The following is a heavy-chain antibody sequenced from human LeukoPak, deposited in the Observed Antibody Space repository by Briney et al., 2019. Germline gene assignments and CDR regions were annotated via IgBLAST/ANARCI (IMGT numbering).Heavy chain of an antibody. CDR1: GFTFTEYY. CDR2: INSNNGDT. Sequence: ASVKVSWKASGFTFTEYYVHWVRQAPGQGLEWMGWINSNNGDTNYAQKFQGRVTMTRDTSISTAYMELRRLRSDDTAVYYCARDLYTFDYWGQGALVTVSS. V-gene: IGHV1-2*02. J-gene: IGHJ4*02. D-gene: IGHD4-11*01. CDR3: ARDLYTFDY.